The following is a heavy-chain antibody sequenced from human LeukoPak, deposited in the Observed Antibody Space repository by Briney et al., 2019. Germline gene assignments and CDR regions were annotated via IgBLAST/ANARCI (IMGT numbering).Heavy chain of an antibody. D-gene: IGHD1-26*01. Sequence: SETLSLTCAVSGASISGSGYYLGWIRQPPGKGLEWIGNIYYTGNTYYNASLQSRVTIWIDTSKHQFSLRLNSVTDADTAMYYCAKSGGYGLIDYWGQGTLVTVSS. CDR3: AKSGGYGLIDY. CDR2: IYYTGNT. CDR1: GASISGSGYY. V-gene: IGHV4-39*01. J-gene: IGHJ4*02.